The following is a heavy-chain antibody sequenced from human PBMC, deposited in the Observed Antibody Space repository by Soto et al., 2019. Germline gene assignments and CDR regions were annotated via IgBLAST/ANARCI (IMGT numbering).Heavy chain of an antibody. V-gene: IGHV4-59*01. CDR2: IYYTGST. CDR3: ARYYCRSGTCYCCDY. D-gene: IGHD2-2*01. J-gene: IGHJ4*02. CDR1: GGSISTY. Sequence: SETMSLTCTVSGGSISTYWSWIRQTPGKGLEWIGYIYYTGSTNYNPSLKSRVSFSVDTSRNQFSLKLSSVTAADTAVYYCARYYCRSGTCYCCDYWGQGTRVTVSS.